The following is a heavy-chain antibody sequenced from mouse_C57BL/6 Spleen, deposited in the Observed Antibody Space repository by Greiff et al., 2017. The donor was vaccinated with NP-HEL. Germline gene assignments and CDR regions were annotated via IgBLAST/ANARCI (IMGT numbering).Heavy chain of an antibody. J-gene: IGHJ1*03. Sequence: VQLQQPGAELVMPGASVKLSCKASGYTFTSYWMHWVKQRPGLGLEWIGEIDPSDSYTNYNQKFKGKSTLTVDKSSSTAYMQLSSLTSEDSAVYYCARSRYYGSRSYWYFDVWGTGTTVTVSS. V-gene: IGHV1-69*01. D-gene: IGHD1-1*01. CDR1: GYTFTSYW. CDR3: ARSRYYGSRSYWYFDV. CDR2: IDPSDSYT.